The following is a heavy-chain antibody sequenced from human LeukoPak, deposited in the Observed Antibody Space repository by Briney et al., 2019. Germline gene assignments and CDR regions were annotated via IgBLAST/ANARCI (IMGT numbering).Heavy chain of an antibody. V-gene: IGHV3-30*02. CDR3: ARANTYDSNYYYGMDV. J-gene: IGHJ6*02. D-gene: IGHD5-12*01. CDR2: IRYDGSNK. Sequence: GGSLRLSCAASGFTFSSYGMHWVRQAPGKGLEWVAFIRYDGSNKYYADSMKGRFTISRDNSKNTLYLQMNSLRAEDTAVYYCARANTYDSNYYYGMDVWGQGTTVTVSS. CDR1: GFTFSSYG.